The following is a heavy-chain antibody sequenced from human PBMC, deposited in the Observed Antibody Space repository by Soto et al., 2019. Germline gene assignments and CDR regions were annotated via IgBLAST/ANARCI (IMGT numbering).Heavy chain of an antibody. CDR3: AREGDYFDY. CDR2: ISSSSTI. V-gene: IGHV3-48*01. CDR1: GFTFSSYS. J-gene: IGHJ4*02. Sequence: EVQLVESGGGLVQPGGSLRLSCAASGFTFSSYSMNWVRQAPGKGLEWVSYISSSSTIYYADSVRGRFTISRDNAKNSLYLQMNSLGAEDTAVYYCAREGDYFDYWGQGTLVTVSS.